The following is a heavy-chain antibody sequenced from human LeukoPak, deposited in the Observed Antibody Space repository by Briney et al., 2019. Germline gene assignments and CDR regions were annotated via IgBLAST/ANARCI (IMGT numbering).Heavy chain of an antibody. D-gene: IGHD3-9*01. CDR2: ISSSSSYI. CDR3: ARGLRYFDWIRVTHAFDI. Sequence: GGSLRLSCAASGFTFSSYSMSWVRQAPGKGLEWVSSISSSSSYIYYADSVKGRFTISRDNAKNSLYLQMNSLRAEDTAVYYCARGLRYFDWIRVTHAFDIWGQGTMVTVSS. CDR1: GFTFSSYS. V-gene: IGHV3-21*01. J-gene: IGHJ3*02.